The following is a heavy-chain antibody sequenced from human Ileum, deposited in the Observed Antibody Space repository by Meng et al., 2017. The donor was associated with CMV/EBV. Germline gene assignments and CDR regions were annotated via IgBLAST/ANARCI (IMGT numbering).Heavy chain of an antibody. CDR2: IYDSGST. CDR3: ARNGYYSLDY. D-gene: IGHD3-22*01. J-gene: IGHJ4*02. V-gene: IGHV4-4*02. CDR1: GGSFSSSKW. Sequence: SETLSLTCAVSGGSFSSSKWWSWVRQPPEKGLEWIGQIYDSGSTTYNPSLKSRVTISLDESKNEFSLKLNSVTAADTAVYYCARNGYYSLDYWSQGALVTVSS.